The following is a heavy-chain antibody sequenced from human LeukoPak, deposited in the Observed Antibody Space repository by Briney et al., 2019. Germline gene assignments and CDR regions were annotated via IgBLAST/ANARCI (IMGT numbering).Heavy chain of an antibody. CDR3: ARHAYCSSTSCYPYY. J-gene: IGHJ4*02. Sequence: SVKVSCKASGGTFSSYGISWVRQAPGQGLEWMGGIIPIFGTANYAQKFQGRVTITADESTSTAYMELSSLRSEDTAVYYCARHAYCSSTSCYPYYWGQGTLVTVSS. CDR1: GGTFSSYG. D-gene: IGHD2-2*01. V-gene: IGHV1-69*13. CDR2: IIPIFGTA.